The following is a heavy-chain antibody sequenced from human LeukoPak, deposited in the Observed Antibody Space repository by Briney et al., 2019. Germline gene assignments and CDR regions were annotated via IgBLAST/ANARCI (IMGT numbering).Heavy chain of an antibody. J-gene: IGHJ4*02. CDR3: ARTVRGVFDY. V-gene: IGHV4-39*01. D-gene: IGHD3-10*01. CDR1: GGSISSSSYY. Sequence: SETLSLTCTVSGGSISSSSYYWGWIRQPPGKGLEWIGSIYYSGSTYYDPSLKSRVTISVDTSKNQFSLKLSSVTAADTAVYYCARTVRGVFDYWGQGTLVTVSS. CDR2: IYYSGST.